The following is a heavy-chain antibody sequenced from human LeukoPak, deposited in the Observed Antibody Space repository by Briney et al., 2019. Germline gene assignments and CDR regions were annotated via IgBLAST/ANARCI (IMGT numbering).Heavy chain of an antibody. CDR2: IYYSGST. V-gene: IGHV4-59*08. D-gene: IGHD3-3*01. J-gene: IGHJ4*02. Sequence: SETLSLICTVSGGSISSYYWSWIRQPPGKGLEWIGYIYYSGSTNYNPSLKSRVTISVDTSKNQFSLKLSSVTAADTAVYYCARHSHYDFWSGYYPSVDDWGQGTLVTVSS. CDR3: ARHSHYDFWSGYYPSVDD. CDR1: GGSISSYY.